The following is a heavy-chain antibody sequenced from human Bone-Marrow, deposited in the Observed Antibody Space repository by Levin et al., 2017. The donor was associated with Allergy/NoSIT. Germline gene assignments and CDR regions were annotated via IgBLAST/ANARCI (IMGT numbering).Heavy chain of an antibody. CDR3: ARGITMIQGAESPFDY. CDR1: GGTFSSYT. CDR2: IIPILGIA. V-gene: IGHV1-69*02. D-gene: IGHD3-22*01. J-gene: IGHJ4*02. Sequence: SVKVSCKASGGTFSSYTISWVRQAPGQGLEWMGRIIPILGIANYAQKFQGRVTITADKSTSTAYMELSSLRSEDTAVYYCARGITMIQGAESPFDYWGQGTLVTVSS.